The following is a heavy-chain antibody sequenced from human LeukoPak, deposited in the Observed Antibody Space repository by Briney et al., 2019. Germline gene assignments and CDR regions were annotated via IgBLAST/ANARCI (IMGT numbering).Heavy chain of an antibody. J-gene: IGHJ5*02. CDR2: IKQDGSEK. CDR1: GFTFSTYW. Sequence: GGSLRLSCAASGFTFSTYWMGWVRQAPGKGLEWVANIKQDGSEKYHVDSVKGRFTISRDNAKNSLYLQMNSLRAEDTAVYYCARVIGYGWFDPWGQGTLVTVSS. CDR3: ARVIGYGWFDP. V-gene: IGHV3-7*01. D-gene: IGHD5-12*01.